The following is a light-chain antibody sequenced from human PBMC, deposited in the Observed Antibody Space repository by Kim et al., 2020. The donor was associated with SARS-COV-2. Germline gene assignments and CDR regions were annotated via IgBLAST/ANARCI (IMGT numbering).Light chain of an antibody. V-gene: IGKV1-39*01. CDR1: QSITRF. CDR2: TES. J-gene: IGKJ2*03. CDR3: QQSYSSPYS. Sequence: SASVGDIVTITCRASQSITRFSNWYQQKPGEAPKLLIYTESTLQSGVPSRFSGSGSGTDFTLTINSLQPEDFAVYYCQQSYSSPYSFGQGTKLEI.